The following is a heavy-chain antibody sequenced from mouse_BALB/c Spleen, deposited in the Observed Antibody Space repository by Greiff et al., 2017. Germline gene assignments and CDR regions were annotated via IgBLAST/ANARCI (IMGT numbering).Heavy chain of an antibody. CDR1: GYTFTSYW. J-gene: IGHJ2*01. CDR2: IDPSDSYT. Sequence: VQLQQPGAELVKPGASVKLSCKASGYTFTSYWMHWVKQRPGQGLEWIGEIDPSDSYTNYNQKFKGKATLTVDKSSSTAYMQLSSLTSEDSAVYYCARGRGIITTVVAHFDYWGQGTTLTVSS. V-gene: IGHV1-69*02. CDR3: ARGRGIITTVVAHFDY. D-gene: IGHD1-1*01.